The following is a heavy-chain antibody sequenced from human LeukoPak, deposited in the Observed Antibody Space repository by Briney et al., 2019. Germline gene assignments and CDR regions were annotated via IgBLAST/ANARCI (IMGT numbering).Heavy chain of an antibody. Sequence: SVKVSCKASGGTFSSCAISWVRQAPGQGLEWMGGIIPIFGTANYAQKFQGRVTITTDESTSTAYMELSSLRSEDTAVYYCARDKGSSWPLFDYWGQGTLVTVSS. CDR1: GGTFSSCA. CDR3: ARDKGSSWPLFDY. CDR2: IIPIFGTA. J-gene: IGHJ4*02. D-gene: IGHD6-13*01. V-gene: IGHV1-69*05.